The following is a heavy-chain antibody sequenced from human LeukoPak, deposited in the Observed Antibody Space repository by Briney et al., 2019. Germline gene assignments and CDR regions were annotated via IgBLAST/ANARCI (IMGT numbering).Heavy chain of an antibody. CDR1: GFTFSSYW. V-gene: IGHV3-7*01. D-gene: IGHD1-14*01. J-gene: IGHJ4*02. CDR2: INQDGSEK. Sequence: GGSLRLSCAASGFTFSSYWMSWVRQAPGKGLEWVANINQDGSEKNHEDSVKGRFTISRDNARNLVYLQLTNLRGEDTAIYYCARNQFLGDWGQGTLVAVSS. CDR3: ARNQFLGD.